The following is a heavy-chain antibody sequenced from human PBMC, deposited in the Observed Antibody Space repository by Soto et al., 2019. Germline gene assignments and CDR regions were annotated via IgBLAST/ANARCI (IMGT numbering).Heavy chain of an antibody. CDR1: GDSISSGNKY. CDR2: TFSIGTT. V-gene: IGHV4-30-4*01. CDR3: ARVPSPFDYYYAMDV. Sequence: SETLSLTCTVSGDSISSGNKYWSWFRQPPGKGLEWIGYTFSIGTTYYKPSRKSRLTMSLDASQNQFSLKLNSLTDADTDVYFCARVPSPFDYYYAMDVWGQGTTVTAP. D-gene: IGHD3-16*01. J-gene: IGHJ6*02.